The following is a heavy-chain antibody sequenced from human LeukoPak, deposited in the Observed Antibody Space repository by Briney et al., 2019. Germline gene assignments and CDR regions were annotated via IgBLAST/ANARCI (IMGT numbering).Heavy chain of an antibody. Sequence: GGSLRLSCAASGFTVSSNYMSWVRQAPGKGLEWVSVIYSGGSTYYADSVKGRFTISRDNSKNTLYLQMNSLRAEDTAVYYCARVLLPLYGMDVWGQGTTVTVSS. CDR3: ARVLLPLYGMDV. J-gene: IGHJ6*02. V-gene: IGHV3-53*01. CDR1: GFTVSSNY. CDR2: IYSGGST. D-gene: IGHD3-22*01.